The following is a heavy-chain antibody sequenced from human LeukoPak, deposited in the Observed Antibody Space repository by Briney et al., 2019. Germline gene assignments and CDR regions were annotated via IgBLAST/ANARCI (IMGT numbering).Heavy chain of an antibody. CDR2: ISGSGGSP. CDR3: AKVNAIVVVPAALFDY. CDR1: GFTFSSYA. V-gene: IGHV3-23*01. J-gene: IGHJ4*02. Sequence: PGGSLRLSCAASGFTFSSYAMSWVGQAPGKGLEWVSAISGSGGSPYYADSVKGRFTISRDNSKNTLYLQMNSLRAEDTAVYYCAKVNAIVVVPAALFDYWGQGTLVTVSS. D-gene: IGHD2-2*01.